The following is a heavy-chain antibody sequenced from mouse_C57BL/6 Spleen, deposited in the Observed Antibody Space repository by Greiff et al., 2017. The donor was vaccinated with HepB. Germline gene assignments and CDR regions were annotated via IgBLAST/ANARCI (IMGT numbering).Heavy chain of an antibody. V-gene: IGHV1-18*01. J-gene: IGHJ1*03. Sequence: EVQLQQSGPELVKPGASVKIPCKASGYTFTDYNMDWVKQSHGKSLEWIGDINPNNGGTIYNQKFKGKATLTVDKSSSTAYMELRSLTSEDTAVYYCARRDYSNSWDFDVWGTGTTVTVSS. CDR1: GYTFTDYN. CDR3: ARRDYSNSWDFDV. CDR2: INPNNGGT. D-gene: IGHD2-5*01.